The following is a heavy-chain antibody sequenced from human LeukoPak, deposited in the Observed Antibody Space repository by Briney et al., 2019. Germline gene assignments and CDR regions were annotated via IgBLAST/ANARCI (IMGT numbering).Heavy chain of an antibody. CDR3: TMYDSSGYEGY. V-gene: IGHV3-73*01. D-gene: IGHD3-22*01. Sequence: GGSLRLSCAASGFTFSGSAMHWVRQASGKGLEWVGRIRSKANSYATAYAASVKGRFTISRDDSKNTAYLQMNSLKAEDTAVYYCTMYDSSGYEGYWGQGTLVTVSS. J-gene: IGHJ4*02. CDR2: IRSKANSYAT. CDR1: GFTFSGSA.